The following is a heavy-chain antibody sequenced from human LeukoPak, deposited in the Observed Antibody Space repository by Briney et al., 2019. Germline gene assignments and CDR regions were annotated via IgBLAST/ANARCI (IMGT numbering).Heavy chain of an antibody. D-gene: IGHD5-24*01. CDR1: GYTLTSYY. Sequence: GASVKVSCKASGYTLTSYYMHWVRQAPGQGLEWMGIINPSGGSTSYAQKFQGRVTMTRDTSTSTVYMELSSLRSEDTAVYYCAREMATNPYDYWGQGTLVTVSS. V-gene: IGHV1-46*01. CDR2: INPSGGST. J-gene: IGHJ4*02. CDR3: AREMATNPYDY.